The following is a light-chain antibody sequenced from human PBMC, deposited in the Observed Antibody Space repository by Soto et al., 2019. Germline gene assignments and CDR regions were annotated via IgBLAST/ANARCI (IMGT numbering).Light chain of an antibody. V-gene: IGKV1-39*01. CDR2: AAS. CDR3: QQTYSGPWT. Sequence: DIQMTQSPSSLSASVGDRVTITCRASQSIGNFLNWYRQKPGKAPNLVISAASRLDTGVPSRFSGSGSGTEFTLDISTLQSEDFATYYCQQTYSGPWTFGQGTNVEI. CDR1: QSIGNF. J-gene: IGKJ1*01.